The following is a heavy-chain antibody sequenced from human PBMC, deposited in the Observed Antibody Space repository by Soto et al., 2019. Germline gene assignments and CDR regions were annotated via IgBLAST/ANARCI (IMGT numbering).Heavy chain of an antibody. CDR3: ASTVEESNWFDP. Sequence: AVKVSCKASGGTFSSYAISWVRQAPGQGLEWMGGIIPIFGTANYAQKFQGRVTITADKSTSTAYMELSSLRSEDTAVYYCASTVEESNWFDPWGQGTLVTVSS. J-gene: IGHJ5*02. CDR2: IIPIFGTA. CDR1: GGTFSSYA. V-gene: IGHV1-69*06.